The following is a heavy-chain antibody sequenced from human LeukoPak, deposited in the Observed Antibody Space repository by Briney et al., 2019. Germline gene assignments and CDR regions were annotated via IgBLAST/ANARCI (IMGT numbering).Heavy chain of an antibody. Sequence: PSETLSLTCTVSGGSISGSSYYWGWIRQPPGKGLEWIGSIYHSGNTYYNPSLKSRVTISVDTPENQFSLRLSSVTAADMAVYYCARVGYYDTTLDPWGQGTLVTVSS. J-gene: IGHJ5*02. D-gene: IGHD3-22*01. CDR2: IYHSGNT. V-gene: IGHV4-39*07. CDR3: ARVGYYDTTLDP. CDR1: GGSISGSSYY.